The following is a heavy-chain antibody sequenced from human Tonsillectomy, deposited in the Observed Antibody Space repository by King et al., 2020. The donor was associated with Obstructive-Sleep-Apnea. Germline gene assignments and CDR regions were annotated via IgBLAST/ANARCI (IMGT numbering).Heavy chain of an antibody. D-gene: IGHD3-10*01. CDR1: GGSFSGYY. J-gene: IGHJ4*02. CDR3: ARGRGFGELFSYNFDS. Sequence: VQLQQWGAGLLKPSETLSLTCAVYGGSFSGYYWSWIRQPPGKGLEWIGEINHDGSTNYNPSLKSRISISVDTSKNQFSLKLSSVTAADTALYYCARGRGFGELFSYNFDSWGQGALVTVSS. CDR2: INHDGST. V-gene: IGHV4-34*01.